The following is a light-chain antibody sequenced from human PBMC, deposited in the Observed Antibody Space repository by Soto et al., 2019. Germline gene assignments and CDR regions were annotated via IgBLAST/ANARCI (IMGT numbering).Light chain of an antibody. CDR2: SAS. J-gene: IGKJ1*01. Sequence: EIVFTQSPGTLSLAPGERDTLSCRASQSVSSNYLAWYQQKPGQAPRLLIYSASSRATGITDSFSGSGSGTEFNLTISRLDPEDFAVYYWQQYGSSPWTVGQGTKVEIK. CDR1: QSVSSNY. CDR3: QQYGSSPWT. V-gene: IGKV3-20*01.